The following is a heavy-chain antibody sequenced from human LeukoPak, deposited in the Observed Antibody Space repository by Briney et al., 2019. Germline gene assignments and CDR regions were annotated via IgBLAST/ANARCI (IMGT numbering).Heavy chain of an antibody. CDR1: GGSISSYY. Sequence: KASETLSLTCTVSGGSISSYYWSWIRQPAGKGLEWIGRIYTSGSTNYNPSLKSRVTISPDTSKNQLFLKLNSVTAADTAVYYCARLVWLGESPGSWFDSWGQGTLVTVSS. CDR2: IYTSGST. D-gene: IGHD3-10*01. CDR3: ARLVWLGESPGSWFDS. V-gene: IGHV4-4*07. J-gene: IGHJ5*01.